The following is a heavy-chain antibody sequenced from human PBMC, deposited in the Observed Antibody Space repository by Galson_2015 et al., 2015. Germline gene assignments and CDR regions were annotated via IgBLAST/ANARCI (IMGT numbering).Heavy chain of an antibody. CDR3: AHSSAYYYDSSGYSPCYFGY. Sequence: PALVKPTQTLTLTCTFSGFSLSTAAVGVGWIRQPPGKALEWLALIYWDDDKRYSPSLKSRLTITKDTSKNQVVLTMTNVDPVDTASYYCAHSSAYYYDSSGYSPCYFGYWGQGTLVTVSS. J-gene: IGHJ4*02. D-gene: IGHD3-22*01. V-gene: IGHV2-5*02. CDR2: IYWDDDK. CDR1: GFSLSTAAVG.